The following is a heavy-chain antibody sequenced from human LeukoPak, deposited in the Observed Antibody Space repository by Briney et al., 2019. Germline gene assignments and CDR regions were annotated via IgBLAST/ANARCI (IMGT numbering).Heavy chain of an antibody. CDR2: ISYDGSNK. CDR1: GFTFSSYA. D-gene: IGHD5-12*01. CDR3: ARSYPDYPFDY. V-gene: IGHV3-30-3*01. Sequence: GGSLRLSCAASGFTFSSYAMHWVRQAPGKGLEWVAVISYDGSNKYYADSVKGRFTISRDNSKNTLYLQMNSLRAEDTAVYYCARSYPDYPFDYWGQGTLVTVSS. J-gene: IGHJ4*02.